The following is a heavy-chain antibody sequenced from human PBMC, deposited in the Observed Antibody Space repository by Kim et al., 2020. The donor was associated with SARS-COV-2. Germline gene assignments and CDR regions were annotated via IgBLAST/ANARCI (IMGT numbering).Heavy chain of an antibody. J-gene: IGHJ5*02. CDR3: ATSLIAVAGTRLSVLS. D-gene: IGHD6-19*01. V-gene: IGHV3-43*02. CDR1: GFTFDNYA. Sequence: GGSLRLSCAASGFTFDNYAMHWVRQAPGKGLEWVSLISGDGGSTYYADSVKGRFTISRDNSKNSLYLQMNSLRTEDTALYYCATSLIAVAGTRLSVLSWGQGTLVTVSS. CDR2: ISGDGGST.